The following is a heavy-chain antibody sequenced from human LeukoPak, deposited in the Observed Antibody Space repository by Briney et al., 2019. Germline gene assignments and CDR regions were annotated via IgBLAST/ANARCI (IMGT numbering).Heavy chain of an antibody. J-gene: IGHJ4*02. Sequence: ASVTVSCKASGYTLTGYYMHWVRQAPGQGLEWMGWINPNSGGTNYAQKFQGRVTMTRDTSISTAYMELSRLRSDDTAVYYCARDSLTGAFDYWGQGTLVTVSS. CDR3: ARDSLTGAFDY. D-gene: IGHD7-27*01. V-gene: IGHV1-2*02. CDR1: GYTLTGYY. CDR2: INPNSGGT.